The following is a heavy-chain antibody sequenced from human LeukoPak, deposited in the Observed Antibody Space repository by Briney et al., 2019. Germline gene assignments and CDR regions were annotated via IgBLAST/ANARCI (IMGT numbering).Heavy chain of an antibody. CDR2: MNEDGSEK. J-gene: IGHJ5*02. D-gene: IGHD3-3*01. CDR3: VRDLRLRCLSDL. V-gene: IGHV3-7*01. CDR1: GFTVRTYW. Sequence: GGSLRLSCAASGFTVRTYWMAWVRQAPGKGLEWVANMNEDGSEKYYVESVKGRFTISTDNAKNSLYLQMNSLRVEDTAMYYCVRDLRLRCLSDLWGQGTLVTASS.